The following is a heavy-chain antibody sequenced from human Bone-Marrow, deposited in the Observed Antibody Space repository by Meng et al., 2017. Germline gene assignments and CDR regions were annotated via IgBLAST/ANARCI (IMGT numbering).Heavy chain of an antibody. D-gene: IGHD7-27*01. CDR2: IWYDGSKK. CDR1: GFPFSSYG. Sequence: QVQLEESGGGVVQPGRSLRLSCAASGFPFSSYGIHWVRQAPGKGLEWVAVIWYDGSKKYYADSVKGRFTISRDSSENTVYLEMNSLRADDTAVYYCARGTPGFYWGQGTLVTVSS. V-gene: IGHV3-33*01. CDR3: ARGTPGFY. J-gene: IGHJ4*02.